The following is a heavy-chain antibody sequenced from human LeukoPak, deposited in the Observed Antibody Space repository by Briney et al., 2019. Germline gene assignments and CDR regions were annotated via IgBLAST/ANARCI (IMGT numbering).Heavy chain of an antibody. D-gene: IGHD1-26*01. V-gene: IGHV3-21*01. Sequence: GGSLRLSCGASGSTFRSYSMNWVRQAPGKGLEWVSSISSSSSYIYYADSVKGRFTISRDNAKNSLSLQMNSLRAEDTAAYYCATDTSGSPSYMDVWGKGTPVTVSS. J-gene: IGHJ6*03. CDR2: ISSSSSYI. CDR1: GSTFRSYS. CDR3: ATDTSGSPSYMDV.